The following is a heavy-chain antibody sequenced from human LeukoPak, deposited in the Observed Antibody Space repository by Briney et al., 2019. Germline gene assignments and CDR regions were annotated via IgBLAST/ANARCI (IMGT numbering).Heavy chain of an antibody. V-gene: IGHV1-69*05. D-gene: IGHD3-16*01. CDR3: ARATSGAAGYLGY. J-gene: IGHJ4*02. CDR2: IIPIFGTA. CDR1: GGTFISYA. Sequence: ASVKVSCKASGGTFISYAISWVRQAPGQGREWMGGIIPIFGTANYAQKFQGRVTITTDESTSTAYMELSSLRSEDTAVYYCARATSGAAGYLGYWGQGTLVTVSS.